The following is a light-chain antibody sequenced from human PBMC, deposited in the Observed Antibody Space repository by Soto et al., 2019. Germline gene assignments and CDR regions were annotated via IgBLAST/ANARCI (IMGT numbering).Light chain of an antibody. CDR2: WAS. V-gene: IGKV4-1*01. J-gene: IGKJ1*01. CDR3: QQYYSAPWT. Sequence: DIVMTQSPDSLPVSLGERSTINCKSSQSGLHTSNNKNYLAWFQQKPGQPPRLLIYWASTRGSGVPDRFSGGGSGSDFTLTISSLQAEDVAVYSCQQYYSAPWTFGQGTRVEIK. CDR1: QSGLHTSNNKNY.